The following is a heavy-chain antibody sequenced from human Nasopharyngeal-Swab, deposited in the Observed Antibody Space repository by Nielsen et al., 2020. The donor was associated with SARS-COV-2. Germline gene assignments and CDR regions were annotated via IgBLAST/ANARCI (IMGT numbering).Heavy chain of an antibody. CDR3: ARALRKGYSYGYEFDY. J-gene: IGHJ4*02. Sequence: GESLKISCAASGFTFSSYEMNWVRQAPGKGLEWVSYISSSGSTIYYADSVKGRFTISRENAKNSLYLQMNSLRAGDTAVYYCARALRKGYSYGYEFDYWGQGTLVTVSS. D-gene: IGHD5-18*01. V-gene: IGHV3-48*03. CDR2: ISSSGSTI. CDR1: GFTFSSYE.